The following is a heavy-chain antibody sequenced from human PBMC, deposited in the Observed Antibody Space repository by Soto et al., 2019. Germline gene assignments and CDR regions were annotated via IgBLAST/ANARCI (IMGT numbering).Heavy chain of an antibody. D-gene: IGHD1-26*01. CDR1: GFTFSSYG. CDR3: ANIGRSDRAFDI. Sequence: PGGSLRLSCAASGFTFSSYGMHWVRQAPGKGLEWVAVISYDGSNKYYADSVKGRFTISRDNSKNTLYLQMNSLRAEDTAVYYCANIGRSDRAFDIWGQGTMVTVS. V-gene: IGHV3-30*18. CDR2: ISYDGSNK. J-gene: IGHJ3*02.